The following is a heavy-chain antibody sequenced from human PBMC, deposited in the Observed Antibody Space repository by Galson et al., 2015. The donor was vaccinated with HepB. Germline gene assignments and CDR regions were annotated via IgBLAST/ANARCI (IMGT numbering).Heavy chain of an antibody. CDR2: IWYDGSKK. CDR3: AKEALPDYGGVTGFHF. J-gene: IGHJ4*02. Sequence: SLRLSCAASGLTFRSFGMHWVRQAPGKGLEWLAVIWYDGSKKYYTDSVKGRFTISKDTSKNTLYLQMDSLRVEDTAVYYCAKEALPDYGGVTGFHFWGQGTLVTVSS. CDR1: GLTFRSFG. V-gene: IGHV3-33*06. D-gene: IGHD4-23*01.